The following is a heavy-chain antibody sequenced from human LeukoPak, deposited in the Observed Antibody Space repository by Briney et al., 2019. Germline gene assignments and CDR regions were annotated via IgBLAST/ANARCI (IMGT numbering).Heavy chain of an antibody. D-gene: IGHD3-10*01. Sequence: GGSLRLSCAASGFTFSTYWMHWVRQAPGKGLVWVSRINSDGSSTSYADSVKGRFTISRDNAKNSLFLQMNSLRAEDTAVYYCATLVRGVMGWFDPWGQGTLVTVSS. V-gene: IGHV3-74*01. CDR1: GFTFSTYW. CDR2: INSDGSST. J-gene: IGHJ5*02. CDR3: ATLVRGVMGWFDP.